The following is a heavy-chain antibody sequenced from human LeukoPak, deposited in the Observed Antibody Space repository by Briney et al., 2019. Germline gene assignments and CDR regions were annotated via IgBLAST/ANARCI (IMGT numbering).Heavy chain of an antibody. CDR3: AKDRAWDDNYFDY. CDR1: GFTFSSYW. Sequence: GGSLRLSCAASGFTFSSYWMHWVRQAPGKGLVWVSRINSDGSSTSYADSVKGRFTISRDNAKNTLYLQMNSLRAEDTAVYYCAKDRAWDDNYFDYWGHGTLVTVSS. CDR2: INSDGSST. D-gene: IGHD1-26*01. J-gene: IGHJ4*01. V-gene: IGHV3-74*01.